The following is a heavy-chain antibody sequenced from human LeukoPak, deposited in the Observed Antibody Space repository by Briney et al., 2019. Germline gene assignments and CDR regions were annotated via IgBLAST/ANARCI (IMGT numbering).Heavy chain of an antibody. J-gene: IGHJ6*03. D-gene: IGHD3-10*01. CDR3: ARGRGSGSYYYYYYYMDV. Sequence: SETLSLTCAVYGGSFSGYYWSWIRQPPGKGLERIGEINHSGSTNYNPSLKSRVTISVDTSKNQFSLKLSSVTAADTAVYYCARGRGSGSYYYYYYYMDVWGKGTTVTVSS. V-gene: IGHV4-34*01. CDR2: INHSGST. CDR1: GGSFSGYY.